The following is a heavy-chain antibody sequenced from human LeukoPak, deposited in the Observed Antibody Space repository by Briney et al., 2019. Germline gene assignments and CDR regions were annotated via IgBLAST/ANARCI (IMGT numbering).Heavy chain of an antibody. J-gene: IGHJ4*02. Sequence: GGSLRLSCAASGFTFSSYSMNWVRQAPGKGLEWVSSISSSSGYIYYADSVKGRFTISRDNAKNSLYLQMNSLRAEDTAVYYCARERYYYDSSGYEGDYFDYWGQGTLVTVSS. D-gene: IGHD3-22*01. CDR1: GFTFSSYS. CDR3: ARERYYYDSSGYEGDYFDY. CDR2: ISSSSGYI. V-gene: IGHV3-21*01.